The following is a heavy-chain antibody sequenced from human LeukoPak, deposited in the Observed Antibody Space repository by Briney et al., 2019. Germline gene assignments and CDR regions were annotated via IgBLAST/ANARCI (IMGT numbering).Heavy chain of an antibody. D-gene: IGHD1-26*01. CDR1: GGSIGTFH. CDR2: IFTTEVT. Sequence: PSETLSLTCSVSGGSIGTFHWHWIRQPPGKGLEWIGYIFTTEVTNYSPSLKSRVTISVDTSKNQFSLRLSSVTAADTAVYYCARSDGTVGEEAWFDPWGQGTLVTVSS. CDR3: ARSDGTVGEEAWFDP. V-gene: IGHV4-4*09. J-gene: IGHJ5*02.